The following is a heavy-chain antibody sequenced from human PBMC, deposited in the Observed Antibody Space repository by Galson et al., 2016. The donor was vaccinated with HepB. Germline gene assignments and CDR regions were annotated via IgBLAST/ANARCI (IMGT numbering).Heavy chain of an antibody. Sequence: SVKVSCKASGYSFSSYGITWVRQAPGQGLEWMGSISSYSGTTDYAQELQGRVSMTRDTSTSTAYMELRSLTSDDTAVYYCARVRHKYYFYYMDVWGKGTTVTVSS. CDR2: ISSYSGTT. D-gene: IGHD3-16*01. V-gene: IGHV1-18*04. J-gene: IGHJ6*03. CDR3: ARVRHKYYFYYMDV. CDR1: GYSFSSYG.